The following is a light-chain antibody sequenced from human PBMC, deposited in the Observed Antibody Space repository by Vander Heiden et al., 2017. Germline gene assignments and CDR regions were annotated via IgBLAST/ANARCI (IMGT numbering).Light chain of an antibody. V-gene: IGLV3-21*02. Sequence: SSVLTQPPSVSVAPGQTARHSCGGNDIGNKAVHWYQQKPGQAPVLVVYDDSDRPSGIPERFSGSNSANTATLTINRVEAGDEADYYCQVWDSSSDHVVFGGGTKLTVL. CDR1: DIGNKA. CDR3: QVWDSSSDHVV. J-gene: IGLJ2*01. CDR2: DDS.